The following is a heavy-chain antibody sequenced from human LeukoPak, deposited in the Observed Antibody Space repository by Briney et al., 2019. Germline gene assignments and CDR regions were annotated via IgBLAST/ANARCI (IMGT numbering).Heavy chain of an antibody. D-gene: IGHD3-22*01. V-gene: IGHV5-51*01. CDR3: ARHRRYYYDSSGYYWFDP. CDR1: GYIFTSYW. CDR2: IYPGDSDT. J-gene: IGHJ5*02. Sequence: GESLKISCKGSGYIFTSYWIGWVRQMPGKGLEWMGIIYPGDSDTIYSPSFQGQVTISADKSISTAYLQWSSLKASDTAMYYCARHRRYYYDSSGYYWFDPWGQGTLVTVSS.